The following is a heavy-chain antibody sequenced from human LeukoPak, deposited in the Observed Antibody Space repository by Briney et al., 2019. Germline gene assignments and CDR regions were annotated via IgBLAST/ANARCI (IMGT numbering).Heavy chain of an antibody. CDR3: ARDQRGPFYFDY. CDR2: IYDSGST. CDR1: GGSISGHF. Sequence: SETLSLTCTVSGGSISGHFWSWIRQPPGKGLEWIGYIYDSGSTNYNPSLKGRVAISVDTSKNQFSLKLSSVTAADTAVYYCARDQRGPFYFDYWGQGTLVTVSS. J-gene: IGHJ4*02. D-gene: IGHD3-3*02. V-gene: IGHV4-59*11.